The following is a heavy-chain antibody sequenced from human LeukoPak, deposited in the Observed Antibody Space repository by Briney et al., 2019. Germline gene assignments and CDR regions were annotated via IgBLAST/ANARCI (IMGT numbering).Heavy chain of an antibody. Sequence: GGSLRLSCAASGFTFSSYSMNWVRQAPGKGLEWVSYISSSSSTIYYADSVKGRFTISRDNAKNSLYLQMNSLRAEDTAVYYCARGTGHTYYYDSSGYYPDAFDIWGQGTMVTVSS. V-gene: IGHV3-48*01. D-gene: IGHD3-22*01. CDR3: ARGTGHTYYYDSSGYYPDAFDI. J-gene: IGHJ3*02. CDR2: ISSSSSTI. CDR1: GFTFSSYS.